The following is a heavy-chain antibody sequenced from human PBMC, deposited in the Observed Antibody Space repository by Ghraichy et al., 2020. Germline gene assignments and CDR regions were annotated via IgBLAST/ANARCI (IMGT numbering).Heavy chain of an antibody. D-gene: IGHD3-9*01. V-gene: IGHV3-30*18. Sequence: GGSLRLSCAASGFTFSSYGMHWVRQAPGKGLEWVAVISYDGSNKYYADSVKGRFTISRDNSKNTLYLQMNSLRAEDTAVYYCAKGYFDWLSNYYFDYWGQGTLVTVSS. CDR3: AKGYFDWLSNYYFDY. CDR1: GFTFSSYG. J-gene: IGHJ4*02. CDR2: ISYDGSNK.